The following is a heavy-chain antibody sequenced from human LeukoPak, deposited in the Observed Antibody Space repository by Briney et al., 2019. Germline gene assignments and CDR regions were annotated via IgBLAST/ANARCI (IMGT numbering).Heavy chain of an antibody. V-gene: IGHV4-39*07. D-gene: IGHD5/OR15-5a*01. CDR2: IYYSGST. Sequence: SETLSLTCTVSGSSISSSSYYWGWIRQPPGKGLEWIGSIYYSGSTYYNPSLKSRVTISVDTSKNQFSLKLSSVTAADTAVYYCASGVFFDYWGQGTLVTVSS. CDR1: GSSISSSSYY. CDR3: ASGVFFDY. J-gene: IGHJ4*02.